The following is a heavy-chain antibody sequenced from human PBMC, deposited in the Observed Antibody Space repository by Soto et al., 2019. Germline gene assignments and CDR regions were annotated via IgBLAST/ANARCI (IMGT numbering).Heavy chain of an antibody. Sequence: QVQLVESGGGVVQPGRSLRLSCAASGFTFSSYGMHWVRQAPGKGLEWVAVISYDGSNKYYADSVKGRFTISRDNSKNALYVQMNGLRAGDTGVYYCAKDGRPSYYYGMDVWGQGTTVTVSS. V-gene: IGHV3-30*18. D-gene: IGHD6-25*01. CDR2: ISYDGSNK. J-gene: IGHJ6*02. CDR1: GFTFSSYG. CDR3: AKDGRPSYYYGMDV.